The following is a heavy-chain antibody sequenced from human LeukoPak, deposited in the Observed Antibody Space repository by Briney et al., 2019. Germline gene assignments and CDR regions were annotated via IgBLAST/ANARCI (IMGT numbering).Heavy chain of an antibody. V-gene: IGHV1-69*13. CDR2: IIPIFGTA. CDR3: AIRYYYDSSGYSNGFDY. Sequence: EASVKVSCKASGGTFSSYAISWVRQAPGQGLEWMGGIIPIFGTANYAQKFQGRVTITADESTSTAYMELSSLRSEDTAVYYCAIRYYYDSSGYSNGFDYWGQGTLVTVSS. CDR1: GGTFSSYA. D-gene: IGHD3-22*01. J-gene: IGHJ4*02.